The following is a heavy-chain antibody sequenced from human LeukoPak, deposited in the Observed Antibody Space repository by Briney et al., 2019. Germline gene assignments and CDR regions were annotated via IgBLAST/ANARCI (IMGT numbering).Heavy chain of an antibody. CDR3: ARRRGYDILTGYLVNWFDP. Sequence: SETLSLTCAVYGGSFSGYYWSWIRQPPGKGLEWIGEINHSGSTNYNPSLKSRVTISVDTSKNQFSLKLSSVTAADTAVYYCARRRGYDILTGYLVNWFDPWGQGTLVTVSS. D-gene: IGHD3-9*01. CDR2: INHSGST. J-gene: IGHJ5*02. CDR1: GGSFSGYY. V-gene: IGHV4-34*01.